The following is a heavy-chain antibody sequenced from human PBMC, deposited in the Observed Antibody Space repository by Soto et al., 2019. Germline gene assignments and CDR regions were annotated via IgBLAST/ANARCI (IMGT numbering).Heavy chain of an antibody. Sequence: VASVKVSCKASGYTFSNFGLSWVRQAPGQGLEWMGWISGYNGNTNSAERFQGRVTVTTDTSTSTAYMEVRSLTSDDTAVYYCARDKGYGFGWSSSSGMDVWGQGTTVTVSS. CDR3: ARDKGYGFGWSSSSGMDV. V-gene: IGHV1-18*01. CDR1: GYTFSNFG. CDR2: ISGYNGNT. J-gene: IGHJ6*02. D-gene: IGHD5-18*01.